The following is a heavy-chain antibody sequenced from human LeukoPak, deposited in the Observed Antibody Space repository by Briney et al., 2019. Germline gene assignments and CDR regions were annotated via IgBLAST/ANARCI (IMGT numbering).Heavy chain of an antibody. J-gene: IGHJ4*02. D-gene: IGHD5-12*01. Sequence: KPSETLSLTCAVYGGSFSDYYWTWVRQSPGKGLEWIGEINHSGSTNYKPSLKSRATISADTSKSQFSLKVTSVTAADTALYYCARVAHPSRNGYYLGYWGQGTLVTISS. CDR1: GGSFSDYY. CDR2: INHSGST. CDR3: ARVAHPSRNGYYLGY. V-gene: IGHV4-34*01.